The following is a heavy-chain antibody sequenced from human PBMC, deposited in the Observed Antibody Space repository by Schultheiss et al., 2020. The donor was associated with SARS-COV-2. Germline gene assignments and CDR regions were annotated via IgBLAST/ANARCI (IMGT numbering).Heavy chain of an antibody. Sequence: SETLSLTCTVSGGSISSGSYYWSWIRQPAGKGLEWIGRIYTSGSTNYNPSLKSRVTISVDTSKNQFSLKLSSVTAADTAVYYCARSFYCSSTSCYTGWGFGSDYYYMDVWGKGTTVTV. CDR1: GGSISSGSYY. CDR3: ARSFYCSSTSCYTGWGFGSDYYYMDV. V-gene: IGHV4-61*02. J-gene: IGHJ6*03. D-gene: IGHD2-2*02. CDR2: IYTSGST.